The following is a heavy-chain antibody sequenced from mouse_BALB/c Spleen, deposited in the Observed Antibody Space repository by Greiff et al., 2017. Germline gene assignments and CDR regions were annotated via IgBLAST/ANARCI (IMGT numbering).Heavy chain of an antibody. J-gene: IGHJ1*01. CDR2: IWTGGGT. CDR1: GFSLTSYD. D-gene: IGHD1-1*01. Sequence: VKLVESGPGLVAPSQSLSITCTVSGFSLTSYDISWIRQPPGKGLEWLGVIWTGGGTNYNSAFMSRLSISKDNSKSQVFLKMNSLQTDDTAIYYCVSNYYGSSYAIDVWGAGTTVTVSS. V-gene: IGHV2-9-2*01. CDR3: VSNYYGSSYAIDV.